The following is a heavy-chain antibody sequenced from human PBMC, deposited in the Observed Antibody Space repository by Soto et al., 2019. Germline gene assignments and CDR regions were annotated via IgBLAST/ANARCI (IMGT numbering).Heavy chain of an antibody. CDR3: ASYFRGVGYSYGLNYYYGMDV. CDR2: IYYSGST. J-gene: IGHJ6*02. Sequence: PSETLSLTCTVSGGSISSSSYYWGWLRQPPGKGLEWIGSIYYSGSTYYNPSLKSRVTISVDTSKNQFSLKLSPVTAADTAVYYCASYFRGVGYSYGLNYYYGMDVWGQGTTVTVSS. CDR1: GGSISSSSYY. V-gene: IGHV4-39*01. D-gene: IGHD5-18*01.